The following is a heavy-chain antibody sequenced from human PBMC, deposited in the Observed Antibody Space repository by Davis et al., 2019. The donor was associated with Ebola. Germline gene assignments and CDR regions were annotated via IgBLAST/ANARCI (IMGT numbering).Heavy chain of an antibody. CDR2: ISAYNGNT. D-gene: IGHD3-16*02. Sequence: ASVKVSCKASGYSFKNYAISWVRQAPGQGLEWMGWISAYNGNTNYAQKVQGRVTMTTDTSTGTAYLDLRSLRSDDTAVYFCVIGLSLMRNWYFDLWGRGTLVTVSS. CDR1: GYSFKNYA. V-gene: IGHV1-18*01. CDR3: VIGLSLMRNWYFDL. J-gene: IGHJ2*01.